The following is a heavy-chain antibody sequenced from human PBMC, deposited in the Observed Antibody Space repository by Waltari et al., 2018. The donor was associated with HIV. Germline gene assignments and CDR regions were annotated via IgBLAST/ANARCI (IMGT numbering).Heavy chain of an antibody. CDR3: ARDGRYSYGSFDY. CDR1: GGSISSGSYY. CDR2: IYTSGST. V-gene: IGHV4-61*02. Sequence: QVQLQESGPGLVKPSQTLSLTCTVSGGSISSGSYYWSWIRQPAGKGLEWIGRIYTSGSTNYNPSLKSRVTISVDTSKNQFSLKLSSVTAADTAVYYCARDGRYSYGSFDYWGQGTLVTVSS. J-gene: IGHJ4*02. D-gene: IGHD5-18*01.